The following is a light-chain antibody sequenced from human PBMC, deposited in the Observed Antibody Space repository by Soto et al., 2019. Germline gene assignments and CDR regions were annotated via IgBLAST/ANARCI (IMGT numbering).Light chain of an antibody. CDR2: DVS. J-gene: IGLJ1*01. V-gene: IGLV2-11*01. Sequence: QSALTQPRSVSGSPGQSVTISCTGTSSDVGSYNRVSWYQQPPGKAPKLMIYDVSQRPSGVPDRFSGSKSDNTASLTISGLQAEDEADYSCCSYAGSYTYVFGTGTKLTVL. CDR3: CSYAGSYTYV. CDR1: SSDVGSYNR.